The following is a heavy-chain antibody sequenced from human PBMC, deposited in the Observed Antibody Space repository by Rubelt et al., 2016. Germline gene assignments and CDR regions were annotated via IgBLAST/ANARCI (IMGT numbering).Heavy chain of an antibody. D-gene: IGHD5-12*01. J-gene: IGHJ4*02. CDR1: GYTFTGYY. Sequence: QVQLVQSGAEVKKPGASVKVSCKASGYTFTGYYMHWVRQAPGQGLEWMGWINPNSGGTNFEKKFQGRVTRTRDTSVSTAYMELSRLTSDDTAVYYWARGNSGYDYGLDDWGQGTLVTVSS. CDR2: INPNSGGT. V-gene: IGHV1-2*02. CDR3: ARGNSGYDYGLDD.